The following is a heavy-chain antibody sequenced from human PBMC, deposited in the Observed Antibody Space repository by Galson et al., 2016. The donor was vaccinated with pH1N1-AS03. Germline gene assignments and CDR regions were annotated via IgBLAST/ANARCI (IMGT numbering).Heavy chain of an antibody. CDR2: ISSSGSHI. V-gene: IGHV3-21*01. CDR3: ARDLSGEGSPVGYAMAV. J-gene: IGHJ6*02. CDR1: GSTSSLKS. Sequence: SLRLSCADSGSTSSLKSMNWVRQAPGKGLEWISSISSSGSHIYYADSVKGRFTISRDNAKNSLYLQMNSLRDEDTAVYYCARDLSGEGSPVGYAMAVWGPGTTVTVSS. D-gene: IGHD1-26*01.